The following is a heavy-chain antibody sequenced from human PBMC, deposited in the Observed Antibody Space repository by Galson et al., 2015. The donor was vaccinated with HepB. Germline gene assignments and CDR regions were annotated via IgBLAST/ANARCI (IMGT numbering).Heavy chain of an antibody. V-gene: IGHV5-51*03. Sequence: QSGAEVKKPGEPLKISFEGSGYSFSNYWIAWVRQMPGKGLEWMGIIYPGDSDTRYSPSFQGQVTISADKSISTAYLQWSSLKASDSAMYYCARESGTNAGDYWGQGTLVTVSS. CDR1: GYSFSNYW. CDR3: ARESGTNAGDY. D-gene: IGHD2-8*01. J-gene: IGHJ4*02. CDR2: IYPGDSDT.